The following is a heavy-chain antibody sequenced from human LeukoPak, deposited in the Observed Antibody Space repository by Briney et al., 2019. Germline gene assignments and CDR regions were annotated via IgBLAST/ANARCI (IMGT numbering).Heavy chain of an antibody. J-gene: IGHJ4*02. CDR1: GGSISSYY. CDR3: ARGPLYSSGWYYFDY. Sequence: SETLSLTCTASGGSISSYYWSWIRQPAGKGLEWIGRIYTSGSTNYNPSLKSRVTISVDKSKNQFSLKLSSVTAADTAVYYCARGPLYSSGWYYFDYWGQGTLVTVSS. D-gene: IGHD6-19*01. V-gene: IGHV4-4*07. CDR2: IYTSGST.